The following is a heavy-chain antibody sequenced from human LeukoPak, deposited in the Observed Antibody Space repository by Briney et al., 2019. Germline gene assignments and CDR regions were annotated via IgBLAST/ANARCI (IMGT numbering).Heavy chain of an antibody. CDR3: ARQQIYVDTGLVDYFDY. J-gene: IGHJ4*02. CDR2: MYYSGTT. D-gene: IGHD5-18*01. Sequence: SGTLSLTCTVSGGSISSYYWSWIRQPPGKGLDWIGYMYYSGTTNYNPSLRSRVIISADTSKNQFSLQVSSVTAADTAVYYCARQQIYVDTGLVDYFDYWGQGILVTVSS. V-gene: IGHV4-59*01. CDR1: GGSISSYY.